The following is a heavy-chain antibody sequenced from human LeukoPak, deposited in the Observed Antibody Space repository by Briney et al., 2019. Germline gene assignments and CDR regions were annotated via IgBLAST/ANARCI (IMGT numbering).Heavy chain of an antibody. Sequence: ASVKLFCKSSGYTFTSYGFSWVRQAPAQGLEGMGWISFYNGNTNYAQKLQGRVTMPRDRSKGTAYMKLRSLRSDDRAVYYCARRVAVARRDAFDIWGQGTMVTVSS. D-gene: IGHD6-19*01. J-gene: IGHJ3*02. V-gene: IGHV1-18*01. CDR2: ISFYNGNT. CDR3: ARRVAVARRDAFDI. CDR1: GYTFTSYG.